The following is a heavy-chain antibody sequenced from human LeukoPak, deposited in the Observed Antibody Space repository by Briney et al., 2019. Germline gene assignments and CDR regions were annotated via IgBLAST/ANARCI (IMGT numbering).Heavy chain of an antibody. V-gene: IGHV3-23*01. CDR2: MTEGGAT. J-gene: IGHJ4*02. D-gene: IGHD3-22*01. CDR3: AKLLLD. CDR1: GFTLSSSA. Sequence: GGPLRLSCAASGFTLSSSAMSWVRQAPGKGLEWVSVMTEGGATYYADSVRGRFIISRDNSKNMVYLQMNSLRVDDTAVYYCAKLLLDWGQGTLVAVSS.